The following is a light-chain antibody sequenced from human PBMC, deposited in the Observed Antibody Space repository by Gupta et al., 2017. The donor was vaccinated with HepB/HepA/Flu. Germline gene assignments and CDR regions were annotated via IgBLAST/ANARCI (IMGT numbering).Light chain of an antibody. CDR2: GAT. J-gene: IGKJ2*04. Sequence: DIVMTQSPDSLAVSLGERATINYKSSQSVLHSSTNEHNLAWYQQRPGQPPKVPVYGATTRESGVPDRFRGSGSGTDFSLTISSLQAEDVAVYYCQQYVNLPRSFGQGTRLEIK. CDR1: QSVLHSSTNEHN. CDR3: QQYVNLPRS. V-gene: IGKV4-1*01.